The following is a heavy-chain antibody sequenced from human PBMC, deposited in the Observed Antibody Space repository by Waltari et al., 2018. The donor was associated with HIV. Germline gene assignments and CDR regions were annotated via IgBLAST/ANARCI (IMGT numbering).Heavy chain of an antibody. CDR3: ASPYYDSSGYYF. V-gene: IGHV1-69*01. CDR2: IIPIFGTA. D-gene: IGHD3-22*01. J-gene: IGHJ4*02. CDR1: GGNFSSYA. Sequence: QVQLVQSGAEVKKPGSSVKVSCKASGGNFSSYAISWGRQAPGQGLEWMGGIIPIFGTANNAQKLQGRVTITADESTSTAYMELSSLRSEDTAVYYCASPYYDSSGYYFWGQGTLVTVSS.